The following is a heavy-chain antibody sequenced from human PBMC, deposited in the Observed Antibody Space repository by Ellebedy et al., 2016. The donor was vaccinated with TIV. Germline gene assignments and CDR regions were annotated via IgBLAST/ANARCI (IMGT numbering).Heavy chain of an antibody. CDR1: GYTFNDYT. D-gene: IGHD3-10*01. CDR3: ARGTGTSWFDP. Sequence: ASVKVSCKASGYTFNDYTVHWVRQAPGQGLEWMGWVRSRDGATSSAQKFLGRVTLTRDTSITTVYMYLNSLTSIDTAVYYCARGTGTSWFDPWGQGTLVTVSS. J-gene: IGHJ5*02. CDR2: VRSRDGAT. V-gene: IGHV1-2*02.